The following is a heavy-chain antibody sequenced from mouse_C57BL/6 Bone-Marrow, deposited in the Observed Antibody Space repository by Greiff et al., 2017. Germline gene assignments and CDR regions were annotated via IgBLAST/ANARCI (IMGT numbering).Heavy chain of an antibody. Sequence: EVQLVESGPGLVKPSQSLSLTCSVTGYSITSGYYWNWIRQFPGNKLEWMGYISYDGSNNYNPSLKNRISITRDTSKNQFFLKLNSVTTEDTATYYCASGRDDYFDYWGQGTTLTVSS. D-gene: IGHD3-3*01. J-gene: IGHJ2*01. CDR1: GYSITSGYY. V-gene: IGHV3-6*01. CDR3: ASGRDDYFDY. CDR2: ISYDGSN.